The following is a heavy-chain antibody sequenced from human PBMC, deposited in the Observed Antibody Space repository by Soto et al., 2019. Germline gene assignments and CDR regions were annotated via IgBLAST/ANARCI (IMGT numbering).Heavy chain of an antibody. CDR3: ARRAVVAVTGSLDNWLDP. V-gene: IGHV4-39*01. D-gene: IGHD2-21*01. J-gene: IGHJ5*02. Sequence: SETLSLTCTVSGGSISSSSYYWGWIRHPPGKGLEWIGSIYYSGSTYYNPSLKSRVTISVDTSKNQFSLKLSSVTAADTAVYYCARRAVVAVTGSLDNWLDPWGQGILVTVSS. CDR1: GGSISSSSYY. CDR2: IYYSGST.